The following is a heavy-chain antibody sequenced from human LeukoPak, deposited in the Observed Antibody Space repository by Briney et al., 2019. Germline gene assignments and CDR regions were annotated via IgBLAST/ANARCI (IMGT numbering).Heavy chain of an antibody. CDR2: IWYDGSNK. Sequence: GRSLRLSCAASGFTFSSYGMHWVRQAPGKGQEWVAVIWYDGSNKYYADSVKGRFTISRDNSKNTLYLQMNSLRAEDTAVYYCARAKVVPAAIYYYYYMDVWGKRTTVTVSS. D-gene: IGHD2-2*02. J-gene: IGHJ6*03. CDR1: GFTFSSYG. V-gene: IGHV3-33*01. CDR3: ARAKVVPAAIYYYYYMDV.